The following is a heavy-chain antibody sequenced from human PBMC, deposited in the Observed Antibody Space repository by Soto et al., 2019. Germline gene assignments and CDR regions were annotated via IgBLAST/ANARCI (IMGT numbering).Heavy chain of an antibody. V-gene: IGHV1-69*12. Sequence: QVQLVQSGAEVKKPGSSVKVSCKASGGTFSSYAISWVRQAPGQGLEWMGGIIPIFGTANYAQKFQGRLKILADXSTSPDYMELGSLRSEDKAEYYCARERHGYNSMDVWGKGNTVTVSS. CDR2: IIPIFGTA. CDR3: ARERHGYNSMDV. J-gene: IGHJ6*04. CDR1: GGTFSSYA.